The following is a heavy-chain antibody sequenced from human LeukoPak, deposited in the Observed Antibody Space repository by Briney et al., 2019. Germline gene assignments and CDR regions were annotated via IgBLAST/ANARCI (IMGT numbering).Heavy chain of an antibody. D-gene: IGHD3-10*01. CDR1: GYTFIHYY. CDR3: ARGRSVNVARGPLFHL. V-gene: IGHV1-2*02. CDR2: INPDSGDR. J-gene: IGHJ2*01. Sequence: ASVKVSCKASGYTFIHYYIHWVRQAPGRGLEWMGWINPDSGDRSFAQGLQGRLTLTRDMSISTVYMELSSLTSDDTAVYYCARGRSVNVARGPLFHLWGRGTLVTVPS.